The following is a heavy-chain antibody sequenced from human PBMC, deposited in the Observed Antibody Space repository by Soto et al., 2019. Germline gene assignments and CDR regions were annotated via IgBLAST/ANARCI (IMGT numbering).Heavy chain of an antibody. CDR3: VRDGYRITGTASYYYYYGMDV. J-gene: IGHJ6*02. D-gene: IGHD1-20*01. CDR1: GFTFSDYY. V-gene: IGHV3-11*01. Sequence: GGSLRLSCAASGFTFSDYYMSWIRQAPGKGLEWVSYISSSGSTIYYADSVKGRFTISRDNAKNSLYLQMNSLRAEDTAVYYCVRDGYRITGTASYYYYYGMDVWGQGTTVTVSS. CDR2: ISSSGSTI.